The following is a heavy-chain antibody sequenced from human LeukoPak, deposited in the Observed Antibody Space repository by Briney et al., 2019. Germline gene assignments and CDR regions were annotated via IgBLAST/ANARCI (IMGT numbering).Heavy chain of an antibody. CDR3: AKDLGYCSSTSCYRYFDC. Sequence: GGSLRLSCAASGFTFSRSAMTWVRQAPGKGLEWVSAISGSGGSTYYADSVKGRFTISRDNSKNTLYLQMNSLRAEDTAVYYCAKDLGYCSSTSCYRYFDCWGQGTLVTVSS. CDR2: ISGSGGST. CDR1: GFTFSRSA. J-gene: IGHJ4*02. V-gene: IGHV3-23*01. D-gene: IGHD2-2*02.